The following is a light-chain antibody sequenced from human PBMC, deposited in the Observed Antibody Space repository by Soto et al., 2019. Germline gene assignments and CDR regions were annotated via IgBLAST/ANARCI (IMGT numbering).Light chain of an antibody. CDR1: SNDVGGYNY. J-gene: IGLJ1*01. Sequence: QSVLTQPPSVSGSPGQSVTISCTGTSNDVGGYNYVSWYRQHPGKAHRLMIYDVTKRPSGVPDRFSGSKSDNTASLTISGLQAEDEADYYCCSYAGGYIYVFGTGTKVTVL. CDR2: DVT. V-gene: IGLV2-11*01. CDR3: CSYAGGYIYV.